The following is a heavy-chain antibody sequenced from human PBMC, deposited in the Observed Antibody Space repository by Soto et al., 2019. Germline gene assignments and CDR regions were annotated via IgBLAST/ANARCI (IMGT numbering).Heavy chain of an antibody. CDR3: ARAATTYYDSSGYDY. CDR2: IYHSGST. J-gene: IGHJ4*02. D-gene: IGHD3-22*01. V-gene: IGHV4-4*02. Sequence: QVQLQESGPGLVKPSGTLSLTCAVSGGSISSSNWWSWVRQPPGKWLEWIGEIYHSGSTNYNPSLKSRVTIXXDXSXXQFSLKLSSVTAADTAVYYCARAATTYYDSSGYDYWGQGTLVTVSS. CDR1: GGSISSSNW.